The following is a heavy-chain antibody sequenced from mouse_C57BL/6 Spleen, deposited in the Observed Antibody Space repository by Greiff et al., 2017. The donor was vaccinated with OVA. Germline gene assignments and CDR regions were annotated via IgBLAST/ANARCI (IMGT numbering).Heavy chain of an antibody. Sequence: QVQLQQPGAELVKPGASVKLSCKASGYTFTSYWMHWVKQRPGQGLEWIGMIHPNSGSTNYNEKFKGKATLTVAKSSSTAYMQLSSLTSEDSAVYYCARSEVQGFYYFDYWGQGTTRTVTS. CDR1: GYTFTSYW. V-gene: IGHV1-64*01. CDR2: IHPNSGST. CDR3: ARSEVQGFYYFDY. D-gene: IGHD3-2*02. J-gene: IGHJ2*01.